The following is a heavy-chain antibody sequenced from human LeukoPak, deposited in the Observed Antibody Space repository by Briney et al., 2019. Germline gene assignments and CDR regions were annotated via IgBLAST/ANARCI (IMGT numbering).Heavy chain of an antibody. CDR3: ARIGSSWTHPRIVADAFDI. V-gene: IGHV3-9*01. Sequence: GGSLRLSCVASGSGFTFDNYAMHWVRQAPGKGLEWVSSISWDSVRIAYADSVKDRFTISRDNDKNSLYLQLNSLRAEDTALYYCARIGSSWTHPRIVADAFDIWGQGTMVTVSS. CDR2: ISWDSVRI. D-gene: IGHD3-22*01. J-gene: IGHJ3*02. CDR1: GSGFTFDNYA.